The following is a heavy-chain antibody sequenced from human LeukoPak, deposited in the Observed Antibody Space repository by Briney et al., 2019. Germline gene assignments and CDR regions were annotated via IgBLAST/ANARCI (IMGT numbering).Heavy chain of an antibody. CDR3: AKLLAVTNSYYFNY. D-gene: IGHD6-19*01. CDR2: ISGSGSGGST. CDR1: GFTFSSNA. V-gene: IGHV3-23*01. Sequence: GGSLRLSCAASGFTFSSNAMSWVRQAPGKGLEWVSTISGSGSGGSTYYADSVKGRFTISRDNSKDTLYLQMNSLRAEDTAVYYCAKLLAVTNSYYFNYWGQGTLVTVSS. J-gene: IGHJ4*02.